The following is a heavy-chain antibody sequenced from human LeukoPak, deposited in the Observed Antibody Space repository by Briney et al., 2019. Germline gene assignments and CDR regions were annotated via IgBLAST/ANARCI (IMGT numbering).Heavy chain of an antibody. CDR3: ARDAEATIDY. CDR2: IYYSGST. Sequence: SETLSLTCTVSGGSISSYYWSWIRQPPGKGLEWIGYIYYSGSTNYNPSLKSRVTISVDTSKNQFSLKLSSVTAADTAVYYCARDAEATIDYWGQGTLVTVSS. D-gene: IGHD5-24*01. V-gene: IGHV4-59*01. J-gene: IGHJ4*02. CDR1: GGSISSYY.